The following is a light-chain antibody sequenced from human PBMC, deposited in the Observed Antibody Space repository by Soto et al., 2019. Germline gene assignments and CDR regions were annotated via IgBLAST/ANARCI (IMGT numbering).Light chain of an antibody. CDR2: GAS. CDR1: QSVSSN. V-gene: IGKV3-15*01. Sequence: EIVMTQSPATLSVSPGERATLSCRASQSVSSNLAWYQQKPGQAPRLLIYGASTRATGIPARFSGSGSGTEFTLSISSLQSEDFAVYYFQQYNSWPQTLGQGTKVEIK. J-gene: IGKJ1*01. CDR3: QQYNSWPQT.